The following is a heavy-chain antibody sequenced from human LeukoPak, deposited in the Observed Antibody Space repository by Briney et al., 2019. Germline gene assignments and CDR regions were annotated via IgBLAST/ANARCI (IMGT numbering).Heavy chain of an antibody. CDR1: GGSISSSSYY. D-gene: IGHD3-22*01. CDR3: ARSGFDSSGADAFDI. CDR2: IYYSGST. V-gene: IGHV4-39*07. Sequence: SETLSLTCTVSGGSISSSSYYWGWIRQPPGKGLEWIGSIYYSGSTYYNPSLKSRVTISVDTSKNQFYLKLSSVTAADTAVYYCARSGFDSSGADAFDIWGQGTMVTVSS. J-gene: IGHJ3*02.